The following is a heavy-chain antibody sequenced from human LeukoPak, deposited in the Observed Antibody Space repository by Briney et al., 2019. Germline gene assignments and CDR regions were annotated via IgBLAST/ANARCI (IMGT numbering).Heavy chain of an antibody. CDR3: ARDTFVITGTTEFDP. CDR1: GGSFSGYY. Sequence: SETLSLTCAVYGGSFSGYYWSWIRQPPGKGLEWIGEINHSGSTNYNPSLKSRVTISVDTSKNQFSLKLSSVTAADTAVYYCARDTFVITGTTEFDPWGQGTLVTVSS. J-gene: IGHJ5*02. V-gene: IGHV4-34*01. CDR2: INHSGST. D-gene: IGHD1-7*01.